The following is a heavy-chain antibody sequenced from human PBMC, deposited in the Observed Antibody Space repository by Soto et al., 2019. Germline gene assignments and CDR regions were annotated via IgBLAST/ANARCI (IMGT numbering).Heavy chain of an antibody. V-gene: IGHV4-34*01. CDR1: GGYFSGYY. D-gene: IGHD3-9*01. CDR3: ARGALRYFDWLSKTNWFDP. CDR2: INHSGST. Sequence: PSETLSLTCAVYGGYFSGYYWSWIRQPPGKGLEWIGEINHSGSTNYNPSLKSRVTISVDTSKNQFSLKLSSVTAADTAVYYCARGALRYFDWLSKTNWFDPWGQGTLVTVSS. J-gene: IGHJ5*02.